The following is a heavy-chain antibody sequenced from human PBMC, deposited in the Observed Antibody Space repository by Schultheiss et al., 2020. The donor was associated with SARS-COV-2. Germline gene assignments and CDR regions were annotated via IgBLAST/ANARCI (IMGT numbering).Heavy chain of an antibody. D-gene: IGHD6-13*01. Sequence: GGSLRLSCAASGFTFSSYAMSWVRQAPGKGLEWVGRTRNKANSYTTEYAASVKGRFTISRDDSKNSLYLQMNSLKTEDTAVYYCATYIAAWARAAGNYWGQGTLVTVSS. V-gene: IGHV3-72*01. CDR2: TRNKANSYTT. CDR3: ATYIAAWARAAGNY. J-gene: IGHJ4*02. CDR1: GFTFSSYA.